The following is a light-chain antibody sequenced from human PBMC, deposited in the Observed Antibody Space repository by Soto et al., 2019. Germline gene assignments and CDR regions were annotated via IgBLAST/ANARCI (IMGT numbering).Light chain of an antibody. J-gene: IGLJ1*01. Sequence: QSALTQPRSVSGSPGQSVTISCTGTSSDVGGYNYVSWYQQHPDKAPKLMSSDVSKRPSGVPDRFSGSKSGNTASLTISGLPAEDEADYYCCSYAGNYSYVFGSGTKLTVL. V-gene: IGLV2-11*01. CDR3: CSYAGNYSYV. CDR1: SSDVGGYNY. CDR2: DVS.